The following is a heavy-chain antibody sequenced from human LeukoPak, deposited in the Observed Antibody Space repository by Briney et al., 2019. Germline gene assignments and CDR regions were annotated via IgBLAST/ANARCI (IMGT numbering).Heavy chain of an antibody. CDR2: ISYDGSNK. V-gene: IGHV3-30*18. Sequence: GESLKISCAASGFTFSSYGMHWVRQAPGKGLEWVAVISYDGSNKYYADSVKGRFTISRDNSKNTLYLQMNSLRAEDTAVYYGAKDRCSGGSCYLEYWGQGTLVTVSS. CDR3: AKDRCSGGSCYLEY. J-gene: IGHJ4*02. D-gene: IGHD2-15*01. CDR1: GFTFSSYG.